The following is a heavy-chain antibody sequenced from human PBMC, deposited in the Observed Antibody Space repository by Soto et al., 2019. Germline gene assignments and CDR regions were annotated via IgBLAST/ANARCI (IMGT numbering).Heavy chain of an antibody. CDR1: GYTFTSYG. Sequence: GASVKVSCKASGYTFTSYGISWVRQAPGQGLEWMGWISAYNGNTNYAQKLQGRVTMTTDTSTSTAYMELRSLRSDDTAVYYCARPYYGSGTPKETPVAYWGQGILVTVSS. V-gene: IGHV1-18*01. D-gene: IGHD3-10*01. J-gene: IGHJ4*02. CDR3: ARPYYGSGTPKETPVAY. CDR2: ISAYNGNT.